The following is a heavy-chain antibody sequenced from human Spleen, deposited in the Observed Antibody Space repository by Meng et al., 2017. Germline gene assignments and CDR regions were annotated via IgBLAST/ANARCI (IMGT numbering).Heavy chain of an antibody. CDR2: IYHTGTT. CDR1: GGSISNGGYY. Sequence: QVQPQEAGPGLVKPSQTLSLTCNVSGGSISNGGYYWSWIRQRPGKGLEWIGFIYHTGTTYYNPSLKSRLSISVDASENQFSLNVNSVTAADTAVYYCARAGDTAIFDTWGQGTLVTVSS. CDR3: ARAGDTAIFDT. D-gene: IGHD5-18*01. V-gene: IGHV4-31*03. J-gene: IGHJ5*02.